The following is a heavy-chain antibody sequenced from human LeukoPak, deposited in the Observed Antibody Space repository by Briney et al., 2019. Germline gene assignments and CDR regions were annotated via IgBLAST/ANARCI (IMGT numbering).Heavy chain of an antibody. D-gene: IGHD6-13*01. V-gene: IGHV3-74*01. J-gene: IGHJ6*02. CDR3: TRVQAGRAGLMDV. CDR1: GFTLSSYW. Sequence: GGSLRLSCAASGFTLSSYWMHWVRQAPGEGLVWVSRIDPDGSTPNYADSVKGRFTTSRDNAKNTLYLQMNSLRAEDTALYYCTRVQAGRAGLMDVWGRGTTVTVPS. CDR2: IDPDGSTP.